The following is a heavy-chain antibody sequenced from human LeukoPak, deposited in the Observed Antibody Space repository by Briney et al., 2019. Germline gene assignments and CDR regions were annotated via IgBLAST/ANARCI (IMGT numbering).Heavy chain of an antibody. J-gene: IGHJ4*02. CDR2: ICDDGRNQ. D-gene: IGHD1-14*01. CDR3: AKETGPYSAFDY. CDR1: GVNFRTYG. V-gene: IGHV3-33*06. Sequence: QPGRSLSLSCAASGVNFRTYGMHWIRQAPGKGQEWVSVICDDGRNQFYADSVKGRFTVSRDNSKNTLSLQMNSLRAEDTAVYYCAKETGPYSAFDYWGQGIPVTVSP.